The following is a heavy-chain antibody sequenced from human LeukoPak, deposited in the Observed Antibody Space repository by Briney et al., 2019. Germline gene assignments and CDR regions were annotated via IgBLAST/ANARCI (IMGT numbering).Heavy chain of an antibody. D-gene: IGHD2-2*01. J-gene: IGHJ4*02. V-gene: IGHV1-46*01. CDR2: VNPSGGGS. CDR1: GHSITDYY. CDR3: ARSSDSATPAARGGL. Sequence: GASVKVSCKASGHSITDYYTHWVRQAPGQGLEWMGIVNPSGGGSSYTQKFQGRVTMTWHTSTSTVYMEMSSLRSEDTAVYYCARSSDSATPAARGGLWGQGTLVTVSS.